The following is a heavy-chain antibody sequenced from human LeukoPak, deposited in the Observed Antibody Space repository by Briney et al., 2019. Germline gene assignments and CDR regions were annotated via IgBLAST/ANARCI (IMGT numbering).Heavy chain of an antibody. CDR2: IYHTGST. J-gene: IGHJ4*02. Sequence: SETLSLTCIVSGGSISSSNHYWGWIRQPPGKGLEWIGSIYHTGSTYYNPSLKSRVTISVDTSKSQFSLKLSSVTAADTGMYYCARLSVGAADYWGQGTLVTVSS. V-gene: IGHV4-39*01. D-gene: IGHD1-26*01. CDR3: ARLSVGAADY. CDR1: GGSISSSNHY.